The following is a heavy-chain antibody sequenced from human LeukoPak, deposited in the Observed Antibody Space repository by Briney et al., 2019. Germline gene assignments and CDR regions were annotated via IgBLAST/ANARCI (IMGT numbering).Heavy chain of an antibody. Sequence: PSETLSLTCTVSGGSISSYYWGWIRQPPGKGLEWIGYIYYTGSTNCNPSLRSRVTISVDSSKNQSSLKVNSVTAADTAVYYCAGGDYFGSGLGDWGQGTLVTVSS. D-gene: IGHD3-10*01. J-gene: IGHJ4*02. CDR2: IYYTGST. CDR3: AGGDYFGSGLGD. V-gene: IGHV4-59*01. CDR1: GGSISSYY.